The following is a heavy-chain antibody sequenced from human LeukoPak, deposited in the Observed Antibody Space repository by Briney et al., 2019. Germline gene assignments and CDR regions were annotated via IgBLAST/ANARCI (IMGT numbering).Heavy chain of an antibody. D-gene: IGHD6-6*01. J-gene: IGHJ4*02. CDR1: GFTFSSHS. CDR2: ISSSSSHI. V-gene: IGHV3-21*01. CDR3: AADLYSSSSPFDY. Sequence: GGSLRLSCAPSGFTFSSHSMNWVRQPPGKGLEWVSSISSSSSHIYYADSVKGRFTISRDNAKNSLYLQMNSLRAEDTAVYYCAADLYSSSSPFDYWGQGTLVTVSS.